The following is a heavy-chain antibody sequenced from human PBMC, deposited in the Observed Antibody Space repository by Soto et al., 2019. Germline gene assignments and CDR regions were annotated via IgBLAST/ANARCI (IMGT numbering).Heavy chain of an antibody. D-gene: IGHD6-19*01. J-gene: IGHJ5*02. Sequence: PSETLSLTCTVSGSSISSSGYYWGWIRQPPGRGLEWIGSLYYNVGTYYNPSLKSRVTISADTSANQFSLLVNSVTAADTAVYYCARDGLLAVAAWGYYDPWGQGTLVTVSS. CDR3: ARDGLLAVAAWGYYDP. V-gene: IGHV4-39*07. CDR2: LYYNVGT. CDR1: GSSISSSGYY.